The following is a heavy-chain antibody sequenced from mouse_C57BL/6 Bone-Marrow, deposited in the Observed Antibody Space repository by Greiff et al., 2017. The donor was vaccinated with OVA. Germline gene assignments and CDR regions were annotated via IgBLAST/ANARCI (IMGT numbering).Heavy chain of an antibody. Sequence: SGAELVKPGASVKLSCKASGYTFTSYWMHWVKQRPGRGLEWIGRIDPNSGGTKYNEKFKSKATLTVDKPSSTAYMQLSSLTSEDSAVYYCARDYGSSSYAMDYWGQGTSVTVSS. CDR2: IDPNSGGT. CDR1: GYTFTSYW. J-gene: IGHJ4*01. D-gene: IGHD1-1*01. V-gene: IGHV1-72*01. CDR3: ARDYGSSSYAMDY.